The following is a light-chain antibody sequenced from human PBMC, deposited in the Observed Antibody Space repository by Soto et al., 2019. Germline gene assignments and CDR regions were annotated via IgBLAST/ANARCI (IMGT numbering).Light chain of an antibody. J-gene: IGKJ3*01. CDR3: QQYDNLFT. CDR2: DTS. V-gene: IGKV1-33*01. CDR1: QYISTY. Sequence: DIQMTQSPSSLSAPVGDRVTITCQASQYISTYLNWYQHKSGKAPKLLIYDTSNLQAGVPSRFSGSGSGTDFTFTISTLQPEDIGTYYCQQYDNLFTFGPWTKVYIK.